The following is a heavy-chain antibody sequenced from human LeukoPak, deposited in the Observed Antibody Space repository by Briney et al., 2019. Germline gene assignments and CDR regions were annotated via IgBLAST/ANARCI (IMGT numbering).Heavy chain of an antibody. CDR1: GGSISSSSYY. CDR2: FYYSGSA. V-gene: IGHV4-39*01. CDR3: ARRRSGNSYVDY. J-gene: IGHJ4*02. D-gene: IGHD5-18*01. Sequence: SETLSLTCTVSGGSISSSSYYWRWIRQPPGKGLEWIGSFYYSGSAYYNPSLKSRVTISVDTSKNQFSLKLSSVTATDTAVYYCARRRSGNSYVDYWGQGTLVTVSS.